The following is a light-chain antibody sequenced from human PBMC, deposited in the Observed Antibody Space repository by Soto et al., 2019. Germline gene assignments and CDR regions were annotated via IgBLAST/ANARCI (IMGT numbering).Light chain of an antibody. V-gene: IGLV2-14*01. J-gene: IGLJ3*02. CDR1: SSDVGGYNY. CDR3: SAYTARSTLV. Sequence: QSALTQPASVSGSPGQSITISCSGTSSDVGGYNYVSWYQQSPGKAPKLLIYEVRNRPSGISSRFSGSRSGNTASLTISGLQPEDEGDYYCSAYTARSTLVFGGGTKVTVL. CDR2: EVR.